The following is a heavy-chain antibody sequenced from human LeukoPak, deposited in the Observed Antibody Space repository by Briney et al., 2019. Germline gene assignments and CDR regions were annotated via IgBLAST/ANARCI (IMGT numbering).Heavy chain of an antibody. J-gene: IGHJ4*02. Sequence: ASVKVSCKASGYSFSSHDINWVRQATGQGLEWMGWMNPKSGNTDHAQKFQGRVTMSRNTSIRVAYLELSSLRSEDTAVYFCVSASLLRGLVGYYFASRGQGATATVFS. CDR1: GYSFSSHD. V-gene: IGHV1-8*01. CDR2: MNPKSGNT. D-gene: IGHD3-16*02. CDR3: VSASLLRGLVGYYFAS.